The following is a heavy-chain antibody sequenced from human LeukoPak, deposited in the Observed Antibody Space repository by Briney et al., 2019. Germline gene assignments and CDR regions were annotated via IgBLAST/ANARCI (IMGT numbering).Heavy chain of an antibody. J-gene: IGHJ6*03. CDR2: MNPNSGNT. Sequence: GASVTVSCKASGYTFTSYDINWVRQATGQGLEWMGWMNPNSGNTGYAQKFQGRVTMTGNTSISTAYMELSSLRSEDTAVYYCARPRGSTYCSGGSCYAYYYYMDVWGKGTTVTISS. CDR1: GYTFTSYD. D-gene: IGHD2-15*01. CDR3: ARPRGSTYCSGGSCYAYYYYMDV. V-gene: IGHV1-8*01.